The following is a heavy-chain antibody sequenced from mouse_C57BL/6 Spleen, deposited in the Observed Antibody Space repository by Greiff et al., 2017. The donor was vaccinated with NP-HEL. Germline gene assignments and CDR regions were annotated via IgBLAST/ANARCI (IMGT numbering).Heavy chain of an antibody. J-gene: IGHJ2*01. D-gene: IGHD4-1*01. CDR1: GYTFTDYY. V-gene: IGHV1-76*01. CDR2: IYTGSGNT. Sequence: QVQLQQSGAELVRPGASVKLSCKASGYTFTDYYINWVKQRPGQGLEWIARIYTGSGNTYYNEKFKGKATLTAEKPSSTAYMQLSSLTSEDSAVYFCARGDWEDYWGQGTTLTVSS. CDR3: ARGDWEDY.